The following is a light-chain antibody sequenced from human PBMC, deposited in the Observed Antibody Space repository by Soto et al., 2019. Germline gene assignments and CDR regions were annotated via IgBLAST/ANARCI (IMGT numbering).Light chain of an antibody. Sequence: QSVLTQPPSVSAAPGQKVTISCSGSSSNIGNNYVSWYQQLPGTAPRLLIYANNKRPSGISDRFSGSKSDTSATLGITGFQTGDEADYYCGSWDSSLSAYVFGTGTKVTVL. CDR1: SSNIGNNY. V-gene: IGLV1-51*01. CDR3: GSWDSSLSAYV. J-gene: IGLJ1*01. CDR2: ANN.